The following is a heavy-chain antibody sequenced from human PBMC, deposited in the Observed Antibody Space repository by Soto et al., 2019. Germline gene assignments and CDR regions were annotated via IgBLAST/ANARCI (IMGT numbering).Heavy chain of an antibody. D-gene: IGHD6-13*01. V-gene: IGHV3-11*01. CDR1: GFTFSDYY. CDR3: ARGAAAGGNFDY. CDR2: ISSGGSSI. J-gene: IGHJ4*02. Sequence: PGGSLRLSCAASGFTFSDYYMNWIRQAPGKGLEWLSSISSGGSSIHYADSVKGRFTISRDNARNSLSLQMNSLRAADTAVYYCARGAAAGGNFDYCGQGALVTVYS.